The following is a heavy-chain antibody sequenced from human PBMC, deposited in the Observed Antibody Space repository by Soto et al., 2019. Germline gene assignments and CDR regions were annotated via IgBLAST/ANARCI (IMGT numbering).Heavy chain of an antibody. J-gene: IGHJ5*02. CDR2: IYYSGST. CDR3: ARHDITMVRGVTIGWFDP. D-gene: IGHD3-10*01. CDR1: GGSISSSSYY. Sequence: SETLSLTCTVSGGSISSSSYYWGWIRQPPGKGLEWIGSIYYSGSTYYNPSLKSRVTISVDTSKNQFSLKLSSVTAADTAVYYCARHDITMVRGVTIGWFDPWGQGTLVTVS. V-gene: IGHV4-39*01.